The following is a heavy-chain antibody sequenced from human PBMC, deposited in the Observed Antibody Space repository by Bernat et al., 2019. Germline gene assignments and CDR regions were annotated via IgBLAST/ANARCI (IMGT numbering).Heavy chain of an antibody. CDR2: INTVNGNT. CDR3: ARGPTILWFGELRDWFFEI. Sequence: QVQLVQSGAEVKMPGASVKLSCEASGYTFTHYALHWVRQAPGQSLEWMGWINTVNGNTKSSQRFQDRATITRDTSANTAYMELSSLTSEDTAVYYCARGPTILWFGELRDWFFEIWGRGTLVTVSS. D-gene: IGHD3-10*01. CDR1: GYTFTHYA. V-gene: IGHV1-3*04. J-gene: IGHJ2*01.